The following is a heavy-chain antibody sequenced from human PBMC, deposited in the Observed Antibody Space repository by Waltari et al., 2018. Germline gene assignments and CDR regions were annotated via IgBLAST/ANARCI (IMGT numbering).Heavy chain of an antibody. Sequence: QVQLVESGGGVVQPGGSLRLACAASGFTFSSYGMNWVRQAPGKGLEWVAFIRYDGSNKYYADSVKGRFTISRDNSKNTLYLQMNSLRAEDTAVYYCAKLTIFGVARGAFDIWGQGTMVTVSS. CDR1: GFTFSSYG. J-gene: IGHJ3*02. V-gene: IGHV3-30*02. CDR2: IRYDGSNK. CDR3: AKLTIFGVARGAFDI. D-gene: IGHD3-3*01.